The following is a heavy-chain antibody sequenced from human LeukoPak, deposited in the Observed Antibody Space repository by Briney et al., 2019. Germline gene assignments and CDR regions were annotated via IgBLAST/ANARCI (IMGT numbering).Heavy chain of an antibody. CDR3: ASIGFLHYYDSRGTY. J-gene: IGHJ4*02. Sequence: GSLRLSCAASGFTFSSYSMNWFRQAPGKGLEGVSYISSSSSTIYYADSVKGRFTISRDNAKNSLYLQMNSLRAEDTAVYYCASIGFLHYYDSRGTYWGQGTLVTVSS. D-gene: IGHD3-22*01. V-gene: IGHV3-48*04. CDR1: GFTFSSYS. CDR2: ISSSSSTI.